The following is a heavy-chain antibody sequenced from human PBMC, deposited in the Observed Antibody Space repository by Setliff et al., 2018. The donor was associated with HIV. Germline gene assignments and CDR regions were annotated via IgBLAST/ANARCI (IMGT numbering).Heavy chain of an antibody. J-gene: IGHJ4*02. Sequence: ASVKVSCKTAGYTITGHFIHWMRQAPGQGLEWMGWINPNSGATDYAWRFEDRVTMTSDTSIRTVYMELSSLRSDDTAVYYCARDTAIGWYGESKMSDFWGQGTLVTVSS. D-gene: IGHD3-10*01. CDR1: GYTITGHF. CDR3: ARDTAIGWYGESKMSDF. V-gene: IGHV1-2*02. CDR2: INPNSGAT.